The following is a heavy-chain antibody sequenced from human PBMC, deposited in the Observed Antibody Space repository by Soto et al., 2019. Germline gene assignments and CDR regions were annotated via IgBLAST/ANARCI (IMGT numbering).Heavy chain of an antibody. D-gene: IGHD3-3*01. Sequence: GGSLRLSCAASGFTFSSYGMHWVRQAPGKGLEYVSAISYDGSNRYYADSVKGRFTISRDDSKNTLYLQMSSLRDEDASVFYCVKERSFAIFGGVILDYWDQGTRVTVSS. V-gene: IGHV3-30*18. CDR3: VKERSFAIFGGVILDY. CDR2: ISYDGSNR. J-gene: IGHJ4*02. CDR1: GFTFSSYG.